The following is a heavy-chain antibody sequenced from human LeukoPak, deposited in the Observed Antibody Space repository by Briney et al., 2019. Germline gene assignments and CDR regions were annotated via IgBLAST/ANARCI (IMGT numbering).Heavy chain of an antibody. CDR3: ARDKERWELHYYFDY. CDR2: IIPIFGTA. CDR1: GCTFSSYA. D-gene: IGHD1-26*01. Sequence: ASVKVSCKASGCTFSSYAISWVRQAPGQGLEWMGGIIPIFGTANYAQKFQGRVTITADESTTTAYMELSSLRSEDTAVYYCARDKERWELHYYFDYWGRGTLVTVSS. J-gene: IGHJ4*02. V-gene: IGHV1-69*13.